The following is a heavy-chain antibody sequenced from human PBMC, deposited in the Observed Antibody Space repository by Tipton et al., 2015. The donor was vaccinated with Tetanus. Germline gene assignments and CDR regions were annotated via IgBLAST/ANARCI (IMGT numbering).Heavy chain of an antibody. CDR2: INTDGRRT. V-gene: IGHV3-74*01. CDR3: ARRSLTHYGLDV. CDR1: GFTSESHY. Sequence: GSLRLSCAASGFTSESHYMHWVRQTPGKGLVWISRINTDGRRTNYADSVKGRFTISRDHAKNTVYLQMNSLRAEDTAVYFCARRSLTHYGLDVWGQGTPFTVSS. J-gene: IGHJ6*02.